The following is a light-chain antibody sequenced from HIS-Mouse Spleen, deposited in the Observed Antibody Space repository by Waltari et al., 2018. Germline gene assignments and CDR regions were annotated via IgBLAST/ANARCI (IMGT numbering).Light chain of an antibody. J-gene: IGLJ1*01. CDR2: DAS. V-gene: IGLV2-11*02. CDR3: CSYAGSYTGV. Sequence: QSALTQPRSVSGSPGQSVTISCTGTRSDVGGYNYVSWYQQHPGKAPKLMIYDASTRPSGVPDRFSGSKSGNTASLTISGLQAEDEADYYCCSYAGSYTGVFGTGTKVTVL. CDR1: RSDVGGYNY.